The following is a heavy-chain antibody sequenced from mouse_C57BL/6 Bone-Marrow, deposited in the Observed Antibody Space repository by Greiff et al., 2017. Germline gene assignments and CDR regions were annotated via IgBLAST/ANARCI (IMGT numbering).Heavy chain of an antibody. J-gene: IGHJ2*01. V-gene: IGHV1-81*01. Sequence: QVQLQQSGAELARPGASVKLSCKASGYTFTSYGISWVKQRTGQGLEWIGEIYPRSGNTYYNEKFKGKATLTADKSSSTAYMELRSLTSEDSAVXFCARSEYSGYFDYWGQGTTLTVSS. CDR3: ARSEYSGYFDY. CDR1: GYTFTSYG. D-gene: IGHD2-12*01. CDR2: IYPRSGNT.